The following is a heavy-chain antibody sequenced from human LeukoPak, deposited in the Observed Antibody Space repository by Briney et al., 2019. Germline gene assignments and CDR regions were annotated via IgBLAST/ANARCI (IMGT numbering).Heavy chain of an antibody. CDR2: IYSAGAT. J-gene: IGHJ4*02. Sequence: GGSLRLSCAASGFTVSNDYMSWVRQAPGKGLEWVSVIYSAGATYYADSVKGRFTISRDNSKNTLYLQMNSLRAEDTAVYYCAKVWAQYSSGWSYYFDYWGQGTLVTVSS. CDR3: AKVWAQYSSGWSYYFDY. D-gene: IGHD6-19*01. CDR1: GFTVSNDY. V-gene: IGHV3-53*01.